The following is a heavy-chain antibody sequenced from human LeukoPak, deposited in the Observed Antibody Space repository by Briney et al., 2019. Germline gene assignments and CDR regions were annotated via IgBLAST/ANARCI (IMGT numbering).Heavy chain of an antibody. J-gene: IGHJ3*02. CDR3: ARGGMVRRVMGAFDI. CDR1: GFTFSNYW. D-gene: IGHD3-10*01. Sequence: GGSLRLSCAASGFTFSNYWMSWVRQAPGKGLEWVANIKQDGSEKYYVDSVKGRFTVSRDNAKNSLYLQMNSLRAEDTAVFYCARGGMVRRVMGAFDIWGQGPLVTVSS. CDR2: IKQDGSEK. V-gene: IGHV3-7*01.